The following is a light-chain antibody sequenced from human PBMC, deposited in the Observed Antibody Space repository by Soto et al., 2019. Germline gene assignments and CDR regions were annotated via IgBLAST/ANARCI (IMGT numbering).Light chain of an antibody. CDR1: QSVSSY. J-gene: IGKJ1*01. CDR3: HQRKT. V-gene: IGKV3-11*01. Sequence: IELTQSPATVSLSPGERGILSCRASQSVSSYLAWYQQNPAQAPRLLIYDASNTATGIPARFSGSGSGTDFTLTIVSLEPEDFAVYYCHQRKTFGQGAKV. CDR2: DAS.